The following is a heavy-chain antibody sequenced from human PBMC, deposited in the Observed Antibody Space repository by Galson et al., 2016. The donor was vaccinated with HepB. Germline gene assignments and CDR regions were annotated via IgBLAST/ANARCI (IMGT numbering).Heavy chain of an antibody. CDR2: ISHTGRA. V-gene: IGHV4-34*01. Sequence: SETLSLTCVVSGGSLNGYSWSWIRQPPGKGLEWVGDISHTGRAIYRPSLESRLTISLDTSTNQFFLKLTSVTAAGTAVYDCARGGSGDGDYVTNNYFGPWGQGILVTVSS. CDR1: GGSLNGYS. D-gene: IGHD4-17*01. CDR3: ARGGSGDGDYVTNNYFGP. J-gene: IGHJ5*02.